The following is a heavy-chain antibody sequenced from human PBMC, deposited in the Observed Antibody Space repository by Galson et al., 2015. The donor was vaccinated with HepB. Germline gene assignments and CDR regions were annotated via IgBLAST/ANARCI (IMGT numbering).Heavy chain of an antibody. V-gene: IGHV7-4-1*02. Sequence: SVKVSCKASEYTFTSYAMNWVRQAPGQGLEWMGWINTNTGNPTYAQGFTGRFVFSLDTSVSTAYLQISSLKAEDTAVYYCARVKWYYDYVWGSYRPYYFDYWGQGTLVTVSS. CDR2: INTNTGNP. CDR3: ARVKWYYDYVWGSYRPYYFDY. J-gene: IGHJ4*02. D-gene: IGHD3-16*02. CDR1: EYTFTSYA.